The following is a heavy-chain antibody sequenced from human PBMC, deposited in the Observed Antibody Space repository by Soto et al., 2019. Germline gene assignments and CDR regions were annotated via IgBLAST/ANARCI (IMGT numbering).Heavy chain of an antibody. J-gene: IGHJ4*02. Sequence: QVQLQESGPGLVKPSETLSLTCTVSGGTISSWYWSWIRQPPGKGLEWIGYIYYSGSTHCNPSLKSRVTISVDTSKNQFSLKLSSVTAADTAVYYCARRYGSAIDYWGQGTLVTVSS. D-gene: IGHD1-26*01. CDR2: IYYSGST. CDR3: ARRYGSAIDY. CDR1: GGTISSWY. V-gene: IGHV4-59*08.